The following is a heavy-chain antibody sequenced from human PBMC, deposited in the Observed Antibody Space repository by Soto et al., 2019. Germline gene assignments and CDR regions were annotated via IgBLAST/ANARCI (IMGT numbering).Heavy chain of an antibody. CDR2: IRSRADSYAT. J-gene: IGHJ3*02. V-gene: IGHV3-73*01. D-gene: IGHD1-20*01. Sequence: EVLLVESGGGLVQPGGSLKHSCAASGFSFSGSAIHCVRQASGKGLEWVGRIRSRADSYATSYTASVKGRFTVSIDDSQKTAYLQMSNLKAEDTAVYYCSRVITTTTSYAFDIWGQGTLVTVSS. CDR3: SRVITTTTSYAFDI. CDR1: GFSFSGSA.